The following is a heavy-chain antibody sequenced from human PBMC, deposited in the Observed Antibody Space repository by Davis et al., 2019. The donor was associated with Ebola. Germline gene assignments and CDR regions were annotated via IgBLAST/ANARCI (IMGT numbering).Heavy chain of an antibody. CDR3: ARSLATRGANNYYYYMDV. V-gene: IGHV1-2*02. CDR1: GYTFTGYY. D-gene: IGHD5-24*01. CDR2: INPNSGGT. Sequence: ASVKVSCKASGYTFTGYYMQWVRQAPGQGLEWMGWINPNSGGTNYAQKFQGRVTMTRDTSISTAYMELSRLTSDDTAVYYCARSLATRGANNYYYYMDVWGKGTTVTVSS. J-gene: IGHJ6*03.